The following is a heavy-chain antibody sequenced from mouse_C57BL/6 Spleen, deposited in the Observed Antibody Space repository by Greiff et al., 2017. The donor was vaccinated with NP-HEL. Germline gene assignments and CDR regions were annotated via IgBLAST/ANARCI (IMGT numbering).Heavy chain of an antibody. CDR3: AREWGYDYDVAWFAY. Sequence: EVKLVESGPGLVKPSQSLSLTCSVTGYSITSGYYWNWIRQFPGNKLEWMGYISYDGSNNYNPSLKNRISITRDTSKNQFFLKLNSVTTEDTATYYCAREWGYDYDVAWFAYWGQGTLVTVSA. CDR2: ISYDGSN. J-gene: IGHJ3*01. D-gene: IGHD2-4*01. CDR1: GYSITSGYY. V-gene: IGHV3-6*01.